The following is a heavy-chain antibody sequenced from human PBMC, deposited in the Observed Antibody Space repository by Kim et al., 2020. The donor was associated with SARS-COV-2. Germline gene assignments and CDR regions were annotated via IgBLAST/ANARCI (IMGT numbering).Heavy chain of an antibody. J-gene: IGHJ3*02. Sequence: SETLSLTCAVSGASISAYYWNWVRQPPGKGLEWIGYTLYSGNGAYEPSLKSRITTSVDTSKNQFSLKLSSMTAADTAVYYCARWSESKWAFDIWGQGTMV. CDR3: ARWSESKWAFDI. V-gene: IGHV4-59*01. CDR1: GASISAYY. CDR2: TLYSGNG. D-gene: IGHD2-15*01.